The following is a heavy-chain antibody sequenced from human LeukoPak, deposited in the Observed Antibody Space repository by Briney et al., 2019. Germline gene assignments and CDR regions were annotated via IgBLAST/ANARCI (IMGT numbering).Heavy chain of an antibody. J-gene: IGHJ4*02. CDR2: VSAYNGNT. CDR3: AREARFCSNSGCSPGHSDF. CDR1: GFPFTSHG. D-gene: IGHD5-12*01. Sequence: ASVKVSCKASGFPFTSHGISWVRQAPGHGLEWMRWVSAYNGNTNYVQRLQGRVTMTTDTSTSTVYMELRSLRSDDTAVYYCAREARFCSNSGCSPGHSDFWGQGTLVIVSS. V-gene: IGHV1-18*01.